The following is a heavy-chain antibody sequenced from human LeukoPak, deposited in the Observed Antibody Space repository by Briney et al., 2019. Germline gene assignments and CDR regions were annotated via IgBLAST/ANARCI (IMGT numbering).Heavy chain of an antibody. CDR2: IYYRAST. J-gene: IGHJ4*02. CDR3: ARGAPVLTYYFDY. CDR1: GGSISSSSNY. D-gene: IGHD4-23*01. Sequence: KTSETLSLTCTVSGGSISSSSNYWGWIRQPPGKGLECIESIYYRASTHYTPSVKSRLTISVDTYKIQFSLKLRSVTAADTAVYYCARGAPVLTYYFDYWGQGTLVTVSS. V-gene: IGHV4-39*01.